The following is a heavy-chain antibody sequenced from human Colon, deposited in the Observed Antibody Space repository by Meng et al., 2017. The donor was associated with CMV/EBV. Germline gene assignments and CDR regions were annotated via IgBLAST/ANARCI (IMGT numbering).Heavy chain of an antibody. CDR3: ARGRYSGYFDY. CDR1: GGSFSGNR. D-gene: IGHD5-12*01. V-gene: IGHV4-34*01. J-gene: IGHJ4*02. Sequence: LTCDVYGGSFSGNRWSWMRQCPGKGLEWIGEINQSGNTNYNPSLKSRLIISLDTSKNQFSLKSTSVTAADTGVYYCARGRYSGYFDYWGQGTLVTVSS. CDR2: INQSGNT.